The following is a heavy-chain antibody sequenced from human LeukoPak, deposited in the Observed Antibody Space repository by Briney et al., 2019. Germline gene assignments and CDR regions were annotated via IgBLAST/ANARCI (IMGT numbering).Heavy chain of an antibody. J-gene: IGHJ5*02. CDR2: ISGSGSNT. D-gene: IGHD3/OR15-3a*01. CDR1: GFTFSSYG. CDR3: AKGTAYYSLGP. V-gene: IGHV3-23*01. Sequence: GGSLRLSCAASGFTFSSYGMSWVRQAPGKGLEWVSHISGSGSNTYYAASVKGRFTISRVNSKNTLYLQMNSLRAEDTAMYYCAKGTAYYSLGPWGQGTLATVSS.